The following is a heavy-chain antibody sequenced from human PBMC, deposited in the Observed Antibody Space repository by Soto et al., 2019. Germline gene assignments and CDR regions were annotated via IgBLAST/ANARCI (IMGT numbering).Heavy chain of an antibody. J-gene: IGHJ5*02. CDR2: LIPIFGTA. CDR3: AREKPRGECLDPTRNWFDP. Sequence: QVQLVQSGAEVKKPGSSVKVSCKASGGTFSSYAISWVRQAPGQGLEWMGGLIPIFGTANYAQKFQGRVTITADESTSTAYMELSSLRSEDKAVYYCAREKPRGECLDPTRNWFDPWGQGTLVTVSS. V-gene: IGHV1-69*01. CDR1: GGTFSSYA. D-gene: IGHD3-16*01.